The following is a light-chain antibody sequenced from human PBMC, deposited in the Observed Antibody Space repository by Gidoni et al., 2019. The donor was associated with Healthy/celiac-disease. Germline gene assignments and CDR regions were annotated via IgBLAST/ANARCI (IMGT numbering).Light chain of an antibody. CDR1: TLGDKY. J-gene: IGLJ2*01. Sequence: SYELTQPPSVSVSPGQTASITCSGDTLGDKYACWYQQKPGQSPVLVIYPDSKRPSGIPERFSGSNSGNTATLTISGTQAMDEADYYCQAWDSSTVVFGGGTKLTVL. CDR3: QAWDSSTVV. CDR2: PDS. V-gene: IGLV3-1*01.